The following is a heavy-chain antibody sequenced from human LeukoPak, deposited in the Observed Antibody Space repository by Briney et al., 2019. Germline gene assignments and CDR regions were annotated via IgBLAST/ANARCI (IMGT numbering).Heavy chain of an antibody. CDR3: ARDAYYRYCSSTSCLGWFDP. Sequence: GASVKVSCKASGYTFTSYGISWVRQAPGQGLEWMGWISAYNDNTNYAQKLQGRVTMTTDTSTSTAYMELRSLRSDDTAVYYCARDAYYRYCSSTSCLGWFDPWGQGTLVTVSS. CDR2: ISAYNDNT. V-gene: IGHV1-18*01. D-gene: IGHD2-2*01. J-gene: IGHJ5*02. CDR1: GYTFTSYG.